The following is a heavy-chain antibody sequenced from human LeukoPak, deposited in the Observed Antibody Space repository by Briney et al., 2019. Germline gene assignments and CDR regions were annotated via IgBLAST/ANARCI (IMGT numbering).Heavy chain of an antibody. CDR3: ASLKTTVIDY. CDR2: IYYSGST. CDR1: GGSISSSSYY. V-gene: IGHV4-39*07. D-gene: IGHD4-17*01. J-gene: IGHJ4*02. Sequence: ETLSLTCTVSGGSISSSSYYWGWIRQPPGKGLEWIGSIYYSGSTYYNPSLKSRVTISVDTSKNQFSLKLSSVTAADTAVYYCASLKTTVIDYWGQGTLVTVSS.